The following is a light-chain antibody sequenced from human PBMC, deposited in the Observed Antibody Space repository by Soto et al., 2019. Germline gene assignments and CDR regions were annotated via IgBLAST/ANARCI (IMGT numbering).Light chain of an antibody. CDR3: QQYYSTPLT. CDR1: QSVLYSSNNKNY. J-gene: IGKJ4*01. Sequence: DIVMTQSPDSLAVSLGERATINCKSSQSVLYSSNNKNYLAWYQQKLGQPPKLLIYWASTRESGVPDRFSGSGSGTDFTLTISSLQAEDVAVYYCQQYYSTPLTFGGGTKVEIK. V-gene: IGKV4-1*01. CDR2: WAS.